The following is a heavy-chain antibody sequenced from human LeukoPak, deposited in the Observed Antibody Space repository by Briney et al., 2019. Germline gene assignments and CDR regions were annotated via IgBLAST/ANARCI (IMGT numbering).Heavy chain of an antibody. CDR2: IYYSGST. D-gene: IGHD1-26*01. CDR3: ARSLLGATLIDY. J-gene: IGHJ4*02. V-gene: IGHV4-39*01. Sequence: SETLSLTCTVSGGPISGTSYDWGWIRQPQGKELEWTGIIYYSGSTYYHPSTNSRATISVDTSKNQFSLKLSSVTAADTAVYYCARSLLGATLIDYWGQGTLVTVSS. CDR1: GGPISGTSYD.